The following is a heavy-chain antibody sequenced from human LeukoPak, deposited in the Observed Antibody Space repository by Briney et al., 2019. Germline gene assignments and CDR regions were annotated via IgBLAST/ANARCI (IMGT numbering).Heavy chain of an antibody. CDR2: IYHSGST. V-gene: IGHV4-30-2*01. CDR1: GDSISSGGYS. CDR3: ARAYYDFWSGWPGVYGMDV. D-gene: IGHD3-3*01. Sequence: PSQTLSLTCAVSGDSISSGGYSWSWIRQPPGKGLEWIEYIYHSGSTYYNPSLKSRVTISVDRSKNQFSLKLSSVTAADTAVYYCARAYYDFWSGWPGVYGMDVWGQGTTVTVSS. J-gene: IGHJ6*02.